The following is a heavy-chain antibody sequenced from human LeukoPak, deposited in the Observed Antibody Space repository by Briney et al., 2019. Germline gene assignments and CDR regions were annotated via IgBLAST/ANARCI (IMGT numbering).Heavy chain of an antibody. V-gene: IGHV3-64D*06. CDR3: VKDPRIVVVPAAIGWFDP. J-gene: IGHJ5*02. CDR1: GFTFSSYA. D-gene: IGHD2-2*01. Sequence: PGGSLRLSCSASGFTFSSYAMHWVSQAPGKGLEYVSAISSNGGSKYYADSVKGRFTISRDNSKNTLYLQMSSLRAEDTAVYYCVKDPRIVVVPAAIGWFDPWGQGTLVTVSS. CDR2: ISSNGGSK.